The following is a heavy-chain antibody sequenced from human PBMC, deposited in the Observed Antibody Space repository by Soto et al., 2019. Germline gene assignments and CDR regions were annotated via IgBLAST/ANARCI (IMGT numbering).Heavy chain of an antibody. V-gene: IGHV3-43*01. CDR1: GFTFDDYT. J-gene: IGHJ4*02. D-gene: IGHD1-26*01. Sequence: EVQLVESGGVVVQPGGSLRLSCAASGFTFDDYTMHWVRQAPGKGLEWVSLISWDGGSTYYAYSVKGRFTIARDNSKNSMDLQMNRLRTEYSALYYCAKDRMELGSCYFDYWGQGTLVTVSS. CDR3: AKDRMELGSCYFDY. CDR2: ISWDGGST.